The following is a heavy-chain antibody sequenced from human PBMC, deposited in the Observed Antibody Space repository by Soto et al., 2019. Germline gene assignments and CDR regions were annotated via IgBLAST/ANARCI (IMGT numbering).Heavy chain of an antibody. J-gene: IGHJ3*02. V-gene: IGHV3-21*01. Sequence: GESLKISCAASGFTFSSYSMNWVRQAPGKGLEWVSSISSSSSYIYYADSVKGRFTISRDNAKNSLYLQMNSLRVEDTAVYYCAGAYCGGDCYDAFDIWGQGTMVTVSS. CDR2: ISSSSSYI. CDR1: GFTFSSYS. D-gene: IGHD2-21*02. CDR3: AGAYCGGDCYDAFDI.